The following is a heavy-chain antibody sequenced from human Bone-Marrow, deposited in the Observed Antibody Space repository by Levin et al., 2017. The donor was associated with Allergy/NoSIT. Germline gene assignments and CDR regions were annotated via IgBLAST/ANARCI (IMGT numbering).Heavy chain of an antibody. CDR3: ARVFLSYAFDV. Sequence: SCAASGFTFGSYDMHWVRQAPGKGLEWVAFISYDGSDRYYADSVKGRFSVSRGNSKNTLYLQMNSLRADDTAVYYCARVFLSYAFDVWGQGTMVTVSS. CDR1: GFTFGSYD. V-gene: IGHV3-33*05. D-gene: IGHD3-16*01. CDR2: ISYDGSDR. J-gene: IGHJ3*01.